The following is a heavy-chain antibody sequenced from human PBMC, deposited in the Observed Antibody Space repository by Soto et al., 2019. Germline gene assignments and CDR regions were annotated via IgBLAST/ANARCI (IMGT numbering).Heavy chain of an antibody. Sequence: SVKVSCKASGGTFSSYAISWVRQAPGQGLEWMGGIIPIFGTANYAQKFQGRVTITADKSTSTAYMELSSLRSEDTAVYYCASLYCSGGSCLSPFYYYYYGMDVWGQGTTVTV. CDR2: IIPIFGTA. D-gene: IGHD2-15*01. V-gene: IGHV1-69*06. CDR3: ASLYCSGGSCLSPFYYYYYGMDV. CDR1: GGTFSSYA. J-gene: IGHJ6*02.